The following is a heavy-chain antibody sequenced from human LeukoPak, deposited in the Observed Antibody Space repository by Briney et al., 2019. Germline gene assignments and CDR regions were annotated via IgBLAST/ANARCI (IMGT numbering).Heavy chain of an antibody. V-gene: IGHV1-24*01. J-gene: IGHJ6*03. CDR3: ARTAMVANYYYYYYMDV. Sequence: ASVKVSCKVSGYTLTELSMHWVRQAPGKGLEWMGGFDPEDGETIYAQKFQGRVTMTEDTSTDTAYMELSSLRSEDTAVYYCARTAMVANYYYYYYMDVWGKGTTVTVSS. CDR2: FDPEDGET. CDR1: GYTLTELS. D-gene: IGHD5-18*01.